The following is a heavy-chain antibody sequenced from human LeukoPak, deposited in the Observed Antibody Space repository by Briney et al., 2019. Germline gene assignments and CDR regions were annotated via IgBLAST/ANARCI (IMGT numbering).Heavy chain of an antibody. CDR2: IYSGGST. CDR3: ARGGSYLSAFDI. J-gene: IGHJ3*02. Sequence: GGSLRLSCAASGFPFSSYAMSWVRQAPGKGLERVSIIYSGGSTFYADSVKGRFTISRDNSKNTLYLQMNSLRAEDTAVYYCARGGSYLSAFDIWGQGTMVTVSS. D-gene: IGHD1-26*01. V-gene: IGHV3-53*01. CDR1: GFPFSSYA.